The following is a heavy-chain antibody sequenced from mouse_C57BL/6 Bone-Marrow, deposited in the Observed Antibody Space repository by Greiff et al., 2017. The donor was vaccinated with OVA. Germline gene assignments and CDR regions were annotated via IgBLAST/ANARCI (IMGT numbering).Heavy chain of an antibody. D-gene: IGHD2-4*01. J-gene: IGHJ1*03. Sequence: EVKLVESGGGLVQPGGSLKLSCAASGFTFSDYYMYWVRQTPEKRLEWVAYISNGGGSTYYPDTVKGRFTISRDNAKNTLYLQMSRLKSEDTAMYYGARRHYDYDVRYFDVWGTGTTVTVSS. CDR3: ARRHYDYDVRYFDV. CDR1: GFTFSDYY. CDR2: ISNGGGST. V-gene: IGHV5-12*01.